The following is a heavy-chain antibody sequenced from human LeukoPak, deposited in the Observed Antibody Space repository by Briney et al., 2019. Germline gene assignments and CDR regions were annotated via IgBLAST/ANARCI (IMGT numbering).Heavy chain of an antibody. D-gene: IGHD3-10*02. J-gene: IGHJ4*02. V-gene: IGHV6-1*01. CDR3: ARWTVRGGTNFDS. CDR1: GDSVSGSPAV. Sequence: SQTLSLTCAISGDSVSGSPAVWNWIRQSPSRGLEWLGRAYYGSKWYIDYAVSVKGRITITPDTSKNQFSLQLNSVTPEDTAVYYCARWTVRGGTNFDSWGQGTLVTVSS. CDR2: AYYGSKWYI.